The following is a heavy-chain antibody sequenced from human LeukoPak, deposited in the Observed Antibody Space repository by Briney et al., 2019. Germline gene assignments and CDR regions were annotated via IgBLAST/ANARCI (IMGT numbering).Heavy chain of an antibody. CDR1: GGSISRGSYY. V-gene: IGHV4-61*02. D-gene: IGHD6-13*01. CDR2: IYNSGST. CDR3: ARDGKQLHAFDI. J-gene: IGHJ3*02. Sequence: SQTLSLTCIVSGGSISRGSYYWSWIRQPAGKGLEWMGRIYNSGSTNYNPSLKSRVTISTDMSKNQISLKLSSVTAADTAVYYCARDGKQLHAFDIWGQGTMVTVSS.